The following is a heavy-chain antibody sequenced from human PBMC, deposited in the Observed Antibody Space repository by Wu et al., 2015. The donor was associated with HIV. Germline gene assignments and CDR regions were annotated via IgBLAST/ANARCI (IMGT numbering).Heavy chain of an antibody. CDR1: GYTFTGYY. J-gene: IGHJ4*02. CDR2: INPASGST. V-gene: IGHV1-2*02. Sequence: QVQLVQPGAEVRRPGASVKVSCTASGYTFTGYYMHWVRQAPGRGPEWMGWINPASGSTIYAEKFEGRVIVTRDTSINTAYMELNGLISDDTAIYYCARDATPVTTEFDYWGQGTLVTVSS. CDR3: ARDATPVTTEFDY. D-gene: IGHD4-17*01.